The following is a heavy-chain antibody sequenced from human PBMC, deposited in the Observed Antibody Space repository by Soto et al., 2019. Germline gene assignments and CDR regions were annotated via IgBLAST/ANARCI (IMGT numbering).Heavy chain of an antibody. J-gene: IGHJ4*02. D-gene: IGHD3-22*01. CDR1: GFTFSSYA. Sequence: SLRLSCAASGFTFSSYAMHWVRQAPGKGLEWVAVISYDGSNKYYADSVKGRFTISRGNSKNTLYLQMNSLRAEDTAVYYCAREGAYYDSSGYDYWGQGTLVTVSS. V-gene: IGHV3-30-3*01. CDR2: ISYDGSNK. CDR3: AREGAYYDSSGYDY.